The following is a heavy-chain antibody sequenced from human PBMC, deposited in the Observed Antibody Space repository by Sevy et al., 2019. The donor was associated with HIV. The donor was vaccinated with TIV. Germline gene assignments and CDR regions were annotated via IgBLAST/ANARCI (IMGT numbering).Heavy chain of an antibody. CDR1: GGSISSFY. V-gene: IGHV4-4*07. J-gene: IGHJ3*02. Sequence: SESLSLTCTVSGGSISSFYWSWIRQPAGKGLEWIGCIYTSGSTNYNPSLKSRVTMSVDTSKNQFSLKLSSVTAADTAVYYCARVPYFDWSGGKGAFDIWGQGTMVTVSS. CDR3: ARVPYFDWSGGKGAFDI. D-gene: IGHD3-9*01. CDR2: IYTSGST.